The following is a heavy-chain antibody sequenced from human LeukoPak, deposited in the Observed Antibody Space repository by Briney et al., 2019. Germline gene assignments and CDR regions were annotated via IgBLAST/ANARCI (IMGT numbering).Heavy chain of an antibody. V-gene: IGHV3-48*01. Sequence: GGSLRLSCTASGFSFSDVPMNWVRQAPGKGLEWVSNIRSDNSDENYADSVKGRFTISRDNVKNSLYLQMNSLRAEDTAVYYCVRDTHYAFDSWGQGTMVTVS. CDR1: GFSFSDVP. J-gene: IGHJ3*02. CDR3: VRDTHYAFDS. CDR2: IRSDNSDE.